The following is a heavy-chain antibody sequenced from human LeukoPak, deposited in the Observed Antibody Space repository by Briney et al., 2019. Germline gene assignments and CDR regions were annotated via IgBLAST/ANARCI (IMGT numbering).Heavy chain of an antibody. Sequence: PSGTLSLTCAVSVGSISSSNWWSWVRQPPGKGLEWIGEIYHSGSTNYNPSLQSRVTISLDKSKKQFSLKLSSVTAADTAVYYCAKDLQWELPRGDALDIWGQGTMVTVSS. V-gene: IGHV4-4*02. CDR3: AKDLQWELPRGDALDI. CDR2: IYHSGST. CDR1: VGSISSSNW. J-gene: IGHJ3*02. D-gene: IGHD1-26*01.